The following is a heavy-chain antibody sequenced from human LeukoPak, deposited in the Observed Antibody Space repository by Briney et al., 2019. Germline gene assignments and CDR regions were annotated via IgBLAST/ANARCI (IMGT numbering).Heavy chain of an antibody. D-gene: IGHD6-13*01. CDR2: ISWNSGSI. CDR1: GLILDDYV. CDR3: TNGFGSSSWYYFDY. J-gene: IGHJ4*02. Sequence: PGRSLSLSRPASGLILDDYVMHWLGQAPGKGLAWVSGISWNSGSIGYPDSVQDRFTISRDNAKNSLYLQMNSLRAEDMALYYCTNGFGSSSWYYFDYWGQGTLVTVSS. V-gene: IGHV3-9*03.